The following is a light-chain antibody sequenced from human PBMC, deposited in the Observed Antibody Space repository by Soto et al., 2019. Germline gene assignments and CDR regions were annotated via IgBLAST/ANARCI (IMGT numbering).Light chain of an antibody. J-gene: IGKJ5*01. Sequence: EIVLTQSPATLSLSPGERATLSCRASQSVRSYLAWYQQKPGQAPRLLIYGASNRATGIPARFSGSGSGTDFTLTISSLEPEDFVAYYGQQRSSWPLITFGQGTRLEIK. CDR1: QSVRSY. V-gene: IGKV3-11*01. CDR2: GAS. CDR3: QQRSSWPLIT.